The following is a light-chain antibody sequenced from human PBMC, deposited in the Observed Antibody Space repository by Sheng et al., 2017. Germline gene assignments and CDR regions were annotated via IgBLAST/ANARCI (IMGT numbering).Light chain of an antibody. CDR2: DAS. Sequence: EIVLTQFPGTLSVSPGQRATLSCRASQSVSSNLAWYQQKPGQAPRLLISDASNRATDIPARFSASGSGADFTLTISSLEPEDFAVYYCQQRGNWPITFGQGTQLEIK. CDR3: QQRGNWPIT. J-gene: IGKJ5*01. V-gene: IGKV3-11*01. CDR1: QSVSSN.